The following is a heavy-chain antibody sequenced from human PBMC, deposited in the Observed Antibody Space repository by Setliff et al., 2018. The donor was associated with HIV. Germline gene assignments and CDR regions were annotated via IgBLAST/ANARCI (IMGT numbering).Heavy chain of an antibody. D-gene: IGHD6-13*01. Sequence: PSETLSLTCTVSGDSISTYCWIWIRQPPGKGLEWIGYIYTSRGTNYNHSLRTRVIISVDTSNQFSLKLSSVTAADAAVYYCARSPSYRSSWEYYFDYWGQGILVTVSS. CDR3: ARSPSYRSSWEYYFDY. CDR2: IYTSRGT. CDR1: GDSISTYC. J-gene: IGHJ4*02. V-gene: IGHV4-4*09.